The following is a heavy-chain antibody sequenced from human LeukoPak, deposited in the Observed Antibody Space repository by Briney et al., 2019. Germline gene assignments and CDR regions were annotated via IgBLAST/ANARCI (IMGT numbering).Heavy chain of an antibody. D-gene: IGHD4-17*01. J-gene: IGHJ4*02. Sequence: GGSLRLSCAASGFTVSSNYMSWVRQAPGKGLEWVSVIYSGGSTYYADSVKGRFTISRDNSKNTLYLQMNSLRAEDTAVYYCARSREGDYWYYFDYWGQGTLVTVSS. CDR1: GFTVSSNY. CDR2: IYSGGST. CDR3: ARSREGDYWYYFDY. V-gene: IGHV3-53*01.